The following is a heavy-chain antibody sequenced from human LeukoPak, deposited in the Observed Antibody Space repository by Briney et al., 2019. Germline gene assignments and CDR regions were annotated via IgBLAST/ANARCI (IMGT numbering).Heavy chain of an antibody. CDR3: ARGVWGHYYYYYYGMDV. V-gene: IGHV1-69*04. D-gene: IGHD3-16*01. Sequence: SVKVSCKASGGTFSSYAISWVRQAPGQGLEWMGRIIPILGIANYAQKFQGRVTITADKSTSTAYMELSSLRSEDTAVYYCARGVWGHYYYYYYGMDVWGQGTTVTVSS. CDR1: GGTFSSYA. J-gene: IGHJ6*02. CDR2: IIPILGIA.